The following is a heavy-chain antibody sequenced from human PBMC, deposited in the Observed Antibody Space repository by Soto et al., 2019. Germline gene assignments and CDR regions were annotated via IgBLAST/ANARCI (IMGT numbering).Heavy chain of an antibody. J-gene: IGHJ4*02. V-gene: IGHV2-5*02. CDR1: GFSLNTGGVG. D-gene: IGHD6-19*01. CDR2: IYWDDDK. Sequence: QITLKESGPTVVKPTQTLTLTCSLSGFSLNTGGVGVGWIRQPPGKALEWLAVIYWDDDKSWNPSLRDRLTINRDASDDQVVLTVPNMDPVDTGTYYCARRRGGFCGGWTTPYFDYWGQGTLVTVSS. CDR3: ARRRGGFCGGWTTPYFDY.